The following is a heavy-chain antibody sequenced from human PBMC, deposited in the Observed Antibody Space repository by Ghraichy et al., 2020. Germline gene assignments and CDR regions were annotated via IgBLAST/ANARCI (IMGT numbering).Heavy chain of an antibody. CDR3: ARGHFYYGSGSMGWFDP. V-gene: IGHV4-34*01. D-gene: IGHD3-10*01. CDR2: INHSGST. Sequence: SETLSLTCAVYGGSFSGYYWSWIRQPPGKGLEWIGEINHSGSTNYNPSLKSRVTISVDTSKNQFSLKLSSVTAADTAVYYCARGHFYYGSGSMGWFDPWGQGTLVTVSS. J-gene: IGHJ5*02. CDR1: GGSFSGYY.